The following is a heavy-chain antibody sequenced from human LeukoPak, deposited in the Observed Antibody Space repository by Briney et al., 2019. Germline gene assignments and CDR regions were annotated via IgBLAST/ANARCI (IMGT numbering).Heavy chain of an antibody. CDR3: ATSGIFDY. J-gene: IGHJ4*02. Sequence: GGSLRLSCAASGFTVSSNYMDWVRQAPGKGLEWVSSLYSGGTTYYADSVQGRFIISRDKSKNTLYLQMNSLRAEDTAVYYCATSGIFDYWGQGTLVTVSS. CDR2: LYSGGTT. V-gene: IGHV3-53*01. CDR1: GFTVSSNY. D-gene: IGHD1-1*01.